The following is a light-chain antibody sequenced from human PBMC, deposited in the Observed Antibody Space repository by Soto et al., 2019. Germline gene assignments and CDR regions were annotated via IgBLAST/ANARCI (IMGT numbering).Light chain of an antibody. CDR3: TSYTTSSTSV. CDR1: SSDVGGYHY. V-gene: IGLV2-14*03. CDR2: DVS. J-gene: IGLJ1*01. Sequence: QSALTQPASVSGSPGQSITISCTGTSSDVGGYHYVSWYQQHPGKAPKLMVYDVSYRPSGISNRFSASKSVNTASLTISGLQAEDEADYYCTSYTTSSTSVFGTGTKVTVL.